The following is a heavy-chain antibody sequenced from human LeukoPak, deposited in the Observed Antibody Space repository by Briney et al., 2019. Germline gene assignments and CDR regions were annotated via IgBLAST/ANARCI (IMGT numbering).Heavy chain of an antibody. CDR2: ISGSGGST. V-gene: IGHV3-23*01. D-gene: IGHD3-22*01. CDR3: AKMFATSDSSGYYIYFDY. J-gene: IGHJ4*02. Sequence: PGGSLRLSCAASGFTFSSYAMSWVRQAPGKGLEWVSAISGSGGSTYYADSVKGRFTISRDNSKNTLYLHMNSLRAEDTAVYYCAKMFATSDSSGYYIYFDYWGQGTLVTVSS. CDR1: GFTFSSYA.